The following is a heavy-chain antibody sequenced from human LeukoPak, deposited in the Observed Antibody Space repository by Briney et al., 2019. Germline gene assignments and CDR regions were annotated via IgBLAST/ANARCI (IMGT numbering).Heavy chain of an antibody. J-gene: IGHJ3*02. V-gene: IGHV1-2*02. D-gene: IGHD3-3*01. CDR3: ARDHGDDAFNI. CDR1: GYTFTNYY. CDR2: TNSNRGGT. Sequence: ASVKVSCKASGYTFTNYYIRWVRQAPGQGLEWMGWTNSNRGGTNYAQKFQGRVTMTRDTSISTAYMELRSVRSDDTAVYYCARDHGDDAFNIWGPGTMVTVSS.